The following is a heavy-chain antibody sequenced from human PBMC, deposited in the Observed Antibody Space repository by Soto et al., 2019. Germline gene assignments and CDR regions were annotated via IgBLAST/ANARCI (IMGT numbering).Heavy chain of an antibody. J-gene: IGHJ4*02. V-gene: IGHV1-69*13. Sequence: GASLKVSCKDSGGTSRNYVISWVRQAPGQGLEWMGGIIPIFGTPTYAQKFQGRVTITADDSTSAAYMGLRSLRSEDTAVYYCARGRPGVTTGPLLLPLDFWGQGTLVTVSS. CDR2: IIPIFGTP. CDR3: ARGRPGVTTGPLLLPLDF. CDR1: GGTSRNYV. D-gene: IGHD4-17*01.